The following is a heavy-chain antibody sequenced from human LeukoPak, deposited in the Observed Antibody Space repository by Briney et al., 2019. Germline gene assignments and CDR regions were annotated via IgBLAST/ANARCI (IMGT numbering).Heavy chain of an antibody. Sequence: PSETLSLTCTVSGGSISSYYWSWIRQPAGKGLEWIGRIYTSGSTNYNPSLKSRVTMSVDTSENQFSLKLCSVTAADTAVYYCASRIAARPDDYYYYYGMDVWGQGTTVTVSS. V-gene: IGHV4-4*07. CDR1: GGSISSYY. J-gene: IGHJ6*02. CDR2: IYTSGST. CDR3: ASRIAARPDDYYYYYGMDV. D-gene: IGHD6-6*01.